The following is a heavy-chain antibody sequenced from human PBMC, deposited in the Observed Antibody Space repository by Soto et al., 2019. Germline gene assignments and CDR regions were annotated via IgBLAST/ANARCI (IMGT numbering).Heavy chain of an antibody. CDR2: ISSNGGST. D-gene: IGHD5-12*01. CDR3: FKVLRGHAYYFDY. Sequence: GGSLRLSCSASGFTFSSYAMHWVRQAPGKGLEYVSAISSNGGSTYYADSVKGRFTISRDNSKNTLYLQMSSLRAEDTAVYYCFKVLRGHAYYFDYWGPGTLVTVSS. J-gene: IGHJ4*02. CDR1: GFTFSSYA. V-gene: IGHV3-64D*06.